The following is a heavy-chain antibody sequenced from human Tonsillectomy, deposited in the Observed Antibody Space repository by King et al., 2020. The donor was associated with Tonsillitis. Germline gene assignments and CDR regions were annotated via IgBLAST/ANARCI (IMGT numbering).Heavy chain of an antibody. CDR3: ARHYEQQLAIDAFDI. Sequence: VQLVESGAEVKKPGESLKISCKGSGYRFTSYWIGWVRQMPGKGLEWMGIIYPGDSDTRYSPSFQGQVTISADKSISTAHLQWSSLKASDTAMYYCARHYEQQLAIDAFDIWGQGTMVTVSS. J-gene: IGHJ3*02. V-gene: IGHV5-51*01. CDR2: IYPGDSDT. D-gene: IGHD6-13*01. CDR1: GYRFTSYW.